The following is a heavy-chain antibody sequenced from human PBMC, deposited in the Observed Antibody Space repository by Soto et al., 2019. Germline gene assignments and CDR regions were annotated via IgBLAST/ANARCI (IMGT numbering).Heavy chain of an antibody. CDR3: ARDDSKLPLDCSSTSCYEGWRAFDI. Sequence: QVQLQESGPGLVKPSQTLSLTCTVSGGSISSGGYYWSWIRQHPGKGLEWIGYIYYSGSTYYNPSLKSRVTISVDTSKNQFSLKLSSVTAADTAVYYCARDDSKLPLDCSSTSCYEGWRAFDIWGQGTMVTVSS. CDR1: GGSISSGGYY. V-gene: IGHV4-31*03. J-gene: IGHJ3*02. CDR2: IYYSGST. D-gene: IGHD2-2*01.